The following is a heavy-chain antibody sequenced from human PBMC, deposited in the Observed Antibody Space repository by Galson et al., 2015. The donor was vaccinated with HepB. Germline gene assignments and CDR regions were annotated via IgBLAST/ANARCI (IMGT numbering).Heavy chain of an antibody. CDR2: INSDGTST. Sequence: SLRLSCAASGFTFSSYWMHWVRQAPGKGLVWVSRINSDGTSTSYADSVKGRFTISRDNAKNSLYLQMNSLRAEDTAVYYCAKDRTPYGDYFQHWGQGTLVTVSS. J-gene: IGHJ1*01. CDR3: AKDRTPYGDYFQH. D-gene: IGHD4-17*01. CDR1: GFTFSSYW. V-gene: IGHV3-74*01.